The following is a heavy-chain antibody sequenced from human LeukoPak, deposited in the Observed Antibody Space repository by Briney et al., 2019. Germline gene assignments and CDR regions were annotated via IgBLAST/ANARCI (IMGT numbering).Heavy chain of an antibody. V-gene: IGHV1-69*06. D-gene: IGHD6-6*01. CDR3: ARILEYSSSSEDY. J-gene: IGHJ4*02. CDR1: GGTFSSYA. Sequence: SVKVSCKASGGTFSSYAISWVRQAPGQGLERMGGIIPIFGTANYAQKFQGRVTITADKSTSTAYMELSSLRSEDTAVYYCARILEYSSSSEDYWGQGTLVTVSS. CDR2: IIPIFGTA.